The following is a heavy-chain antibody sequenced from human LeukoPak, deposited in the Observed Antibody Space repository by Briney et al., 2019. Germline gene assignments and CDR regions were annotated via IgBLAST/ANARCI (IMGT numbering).Heavy chain of an antibody. J-gene: IGHJ4*01. CDR3: ARPAFDYYDDNGLPITYHFDF. CDR2: IHYSGRT. D-gene: IGHD3-22*01. CDR1: GGGISSSGYY. Sequence: PSQTLSLTCTVSGGGISSSGYYWAWIRQSPGKGLEWIGSIHYSGRTSYNPSLKSRVTMSVDTSKNEFSLDLTSVTAADTGVYYCARPAFDYYDDNGLPITYHFDFWGHGTLVTVSS. V-gene: IGHV4-39*01.